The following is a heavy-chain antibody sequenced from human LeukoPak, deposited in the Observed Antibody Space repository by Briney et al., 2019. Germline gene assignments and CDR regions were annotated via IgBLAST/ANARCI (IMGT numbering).Heavy chain of an antibody. CDR1: GFTFSNYA. D-gene: IGHD3-10*01. Sequence: PGGSLRLSCSASGFTFSNYAMHWVRQAPGKGLEYVSAISSNGGSTFYADAVKGRFTISRDNSRNTLYLQMISLRVEDTAVYHCVKVDGSRSYDYWGQGTLVSVSS. V-gene: IGHV3-64D*06. CDR2: ISSNGGST. J-gene: IGHJ4*02. CDR3: VKVDGSRSYDY.